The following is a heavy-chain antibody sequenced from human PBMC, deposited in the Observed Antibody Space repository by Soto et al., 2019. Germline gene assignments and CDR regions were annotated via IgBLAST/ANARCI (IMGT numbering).Heavy chain of an antibody. CDR2: MNPNSGNT. J-gene: IGHJ6*03. Sequence: GASVKGSLKASGNNFTRYDINRGRQAPGQGLEWMGWMNPNSGNTGYAQKFQGRVTMTRNTSISTAYMELSSLRSEDTAVYYCAILEPPYYYYMDVWGKGTTVTVSS. D-gene: IGHD1-1*01. V-gene: IGHV1-8*01. CDR3: AILEPPYYYYMDV. CDR1: GNNFTRYD.